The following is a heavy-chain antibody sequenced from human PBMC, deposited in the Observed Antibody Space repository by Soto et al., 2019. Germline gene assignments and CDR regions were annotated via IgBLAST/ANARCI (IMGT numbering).Heavy chain of an antibody. J-gene: IGHJ6*02. D-gene: IGHD6-6*01. CDR2: IYYSGST. Sequence: PSETLSLTCTVSGGSISSGDYYWSWIRQPPGKGLEWIGYIYYSGSTYYNPSLKSRVTISVDTSKNQFSLKLSSVTAADTAVYYCARDDRDSSSYYYGMDVWGQGTTVTVSS. V-gene: IGHV4-30-4*01. CDR1: GGSISSGDYY. CDR3: ARDDRDSSSYYYGMDV.